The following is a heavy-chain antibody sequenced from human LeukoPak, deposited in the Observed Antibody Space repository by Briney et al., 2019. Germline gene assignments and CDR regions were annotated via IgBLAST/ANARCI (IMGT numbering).Heavy chain of an antibody. CDR2: ISSSGNNA. Sequence: GGSLRLSCAVSGFTFRDAAMTWVRQAPGKGLEWVSLISSSGNNAYYADSVKGRFTISRDNSKNTLSMQMNSLRAEDTAVYYCARDGGLWFGELYFDYWGQGTLVTVSS. J-gene: IGHJ4*02. V-gene: IGHV3-23*01. CDR1: GFTFRDAA. CDR3: ARDGGLWFGELYFDY. D-gene: IGHD3-10*01.